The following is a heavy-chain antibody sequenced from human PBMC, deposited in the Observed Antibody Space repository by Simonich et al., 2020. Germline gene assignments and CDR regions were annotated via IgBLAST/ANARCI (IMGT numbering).Heavy chain of an antibody. CDR3: ARVSGGTAMVTSTFDI. CDR1: GYTFTGYY. J-gene: IGHJ3*02. CDR2: NNPNSGGT. V-gene: IGHV1-2*02. D-gene: IGHD5-18*01. Sequence: QVQLVQSGAEVKKPGASVKVSCKASGYTFTGYYMHWVRQAPGQGLGWRGWNNPNSGGTTHAQKFKCRVTMTRDTSISTAYMELSRLRSDDTAVYYCARVSGGTAMVTSTFDIWGQGTMVTVSS.